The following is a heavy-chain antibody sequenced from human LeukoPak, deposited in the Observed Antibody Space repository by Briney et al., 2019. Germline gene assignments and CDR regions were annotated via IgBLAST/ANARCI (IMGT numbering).Heavy chain of an antibody. CDR3: ATRSGDFWSCYVS. J-gene: IGHJ4*02. D-gene: IGHD3-3*01. CDR1: GDILTELS. Sequence: GASVKVSCTVSGDILTELSIQWVRQAPGTGLECMGGFDREQNTTIYAQGVQGRVYMTESTSTDSACMVRRIRTSEYTGIYYCATRSGDFWSCYVSWGQGPLVTVSS. CDR2: FDREQNTT. V-gene: IGHV1-24*01.